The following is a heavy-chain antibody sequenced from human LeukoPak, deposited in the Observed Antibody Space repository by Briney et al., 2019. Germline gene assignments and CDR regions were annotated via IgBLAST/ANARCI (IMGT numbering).Heavy chain of an antibody. CDR1: GGSFSGYY. Sequence: PSETLSLTCAVYGGSFSGYYWSWIRQPPGKGLEWIGEINHSGSTNYNPSLKSRVTISVDTSKNQFSLELSSVTAADTAVYYCARWDILTGYQHWGQGTLVTVSS. CDR2: INHSGST. V-gene: IGHV4-34*01. CDR3: ARWDILTGYQH. J-gene: IGHJ4*02. D-gene: IGHD3-9*01.